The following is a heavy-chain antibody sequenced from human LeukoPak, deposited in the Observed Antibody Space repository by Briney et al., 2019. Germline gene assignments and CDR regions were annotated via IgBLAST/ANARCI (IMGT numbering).Heavy chain of an antibody. Sequence: PGGSLRLSCAASGFTFSSYGMHWVRQAPSKGLEWVAVISYDGSNKYYADSVKGRFTISRDNSKNTLYLQMNSLRAEDTAVYYCAKGGPMGFDYWGQGTLVTVSS. CDR3: AKGGPMGFDY. CDR1: GFTFSSYG. J-gene: IGHJ4*02. D-gene: IGHD3-16*01. CDR2: ISYDGSNK. V-gene: IGHV3-30*18.